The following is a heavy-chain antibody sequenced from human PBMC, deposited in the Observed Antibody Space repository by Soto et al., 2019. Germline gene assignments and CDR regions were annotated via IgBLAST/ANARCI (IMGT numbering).Heavy chain of an antibody. J-gene: IGHJ5*02. CDR1: GASLSGYS. Sequence: SETLSLTCNVSGASLSGYSWSWIRQPPGKGLEWIGRIYATGSSDYNPSLKSRITISVDMSKKQFSLTLRSVTAADTAMYYCVRDGTKNLRDWFDPWGQGILVTVSS. CDR3: VRDGTKNLRDWFDP. D-gene: IGHD1-1*01. V-gene: IGHV4-4*07. CDR2: IYATGSS.